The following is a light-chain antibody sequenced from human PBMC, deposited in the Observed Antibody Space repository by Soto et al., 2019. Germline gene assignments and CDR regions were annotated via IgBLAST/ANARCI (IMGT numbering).Light chain of an antibody. CDR2: WPS. J-gene: IGKJ4*01. V-gene: IGKV4-1*01. CDR3: QQYVSSPLT. CDR1: QSVLYSSNNENY. Sequence: DIVMTQSPDSLAVSLGERATINCKSSQSVLYSSNNENYLAWYHQKPGQAPKLLISWPSTRESGVPDRFSGGGSGTEFTLTISSLQAEDVAVYYCQQYVSSPLTFGGGTKVEIK.